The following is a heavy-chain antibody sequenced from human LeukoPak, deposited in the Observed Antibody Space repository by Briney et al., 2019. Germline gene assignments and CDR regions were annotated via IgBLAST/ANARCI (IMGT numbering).Heavy chain of an antibody. J-gene: IGHJ4*02. D-gene: IGHD6-19*01. CDR3: ARDSSGWYYFDY. CDR2: ISAYNGNT. Sequence: ASVKVSCKASGYTFTSYGISWVRQAPGQGLEWMGWISAYNGNTDYAQKFQGRVTMTTDTSTNTAYMDLRSLRSDDTAVYYCARDSSGWYYFDYWGQGTLVTVSS. CDR1: GYTFTSYG. V-gene: IGHV1-18*01.